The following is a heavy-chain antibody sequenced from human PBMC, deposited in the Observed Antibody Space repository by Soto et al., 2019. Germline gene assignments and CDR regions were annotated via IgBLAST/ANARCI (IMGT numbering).Heavy chain of an antibody. D-gene: IGHD3-10*01. J-gene: IGHJ6*03. CDR3: AKTMVRGVAQLNYYYYMDV. CDR1: GFTLSSYA. CDR2: INGGGGST. V-gene: IGHV3-23*01. Sequence: GGSLRLSCAASGFTLSSYAMSWVRQAPGKGLEWVSGINGGGGSTYYADSVKGRFTISRDSSKNTLYLQMNSLRAEDTAVYYCAKTMVRGVAQLNYYYYMDVWGKGTTVTVSS.